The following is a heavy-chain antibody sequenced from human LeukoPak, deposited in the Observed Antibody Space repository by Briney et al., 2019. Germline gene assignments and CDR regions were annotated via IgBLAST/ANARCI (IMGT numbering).Heavy chain of an antibody. J-gene: IGHJ4*02. Sequence: GGSLRLSCSASGFAFSSYAMHWVRQAPGKGLEYVSAISSNGGSTYYADSVKGRFTISRDNAKNTLFLQMDSLRAEDTALYYCVRSLRSADFWGQGTLVTVSS. CDR2: ISSNGGST. V-gene: IGHV3-64*04. CDR1: GFAFSSYA. CDR3: VRSLRSADF.